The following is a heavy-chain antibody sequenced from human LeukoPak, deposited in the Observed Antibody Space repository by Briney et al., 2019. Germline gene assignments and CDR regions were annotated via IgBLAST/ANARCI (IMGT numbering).Heavy chain of an antibody. CDR1: GGSISSSSYY. Sequence: PSETLSLTCTVSGGSISSSSYYWGWIRQPPGKGLEWIGSIYYSGSTYYNPSLKSRVTISVDTSKNQFSLKLSSVTAADTAVYYCARVGYDFWSGYPYYMDVWGKGTTVTVSS. CDR3: ARVGYDFWSGYPYYMDV. CDR2: IYYSGST. J-gene: IGHJ6*03. D-gene: IGHD3-3*01. V-gene: IGHV4-39*07.